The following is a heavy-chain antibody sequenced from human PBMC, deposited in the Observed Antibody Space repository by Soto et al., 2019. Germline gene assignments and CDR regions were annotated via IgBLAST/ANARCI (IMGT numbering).Heavy chain of an antibody. CDR1: GDTFSSYS. Sequence: QVQLVQSGAEVKKPGSSVKVSCKASGDTFSSYSLSWVRQAPGRGLEWMGRIIPILDMVNYAQKFQDRVTLTADQSTSTAYMELSSLRSDDTAVYYCARGNSECGGDCYSDYFDYWGQGTLVTVSS. J-gene: IGHJ4*02. D-gene: IGHD2-21*02. V-gene: IGHV1-69*02. CDR3: ARGNSECGGDCYSDYFDY. CDR2: IIPILDMV.